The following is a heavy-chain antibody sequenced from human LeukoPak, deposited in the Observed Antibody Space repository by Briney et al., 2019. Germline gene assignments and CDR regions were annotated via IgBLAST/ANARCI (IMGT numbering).Heavy chain of an antibody. D-gene: IGHD3-16*01. CDR3: ARVFWGYMDV. J-gene: IGHJ6*03. V-gene: IGHV4-39*07. CDR1: GGSISSPSYY. CDR2: IYYSGST. Sequence: PSETLSLTCVVSGGSISSPSYYWAWIRQPPGKGLEWIGSIYYSGSTYYKPSLKSRVTISLDTSKNQFSLKLSSVTATDMAVYYCARVFWGYMDVWGKGTTVTVSS.